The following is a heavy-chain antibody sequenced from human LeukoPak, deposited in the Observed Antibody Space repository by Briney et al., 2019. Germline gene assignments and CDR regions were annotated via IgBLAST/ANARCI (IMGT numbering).Heavy chain of an antibody. CDR2: IYYSGST. CDR1: GGSISSHY. V-gene: IGHV4-59*11. J-gene: IGHJ5*02. D-gene: IGHD3-22*01. Sequence: SETLSLTCTVSGGSISSHYWSWIRQPPGKGLEWIGYIYYSGSTNYNPSLKSRVTISVDTSKNQFSLKLSSVTAADTAVYYCARVGYYYDSSGYYRWFDPWGQGTLVIVSS. CDR3: ARVGYYYDSSGYYRWFDP.